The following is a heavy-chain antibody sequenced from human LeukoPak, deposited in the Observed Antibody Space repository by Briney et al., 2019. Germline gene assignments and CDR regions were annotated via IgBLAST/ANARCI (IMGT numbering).Heavy chain of an antibody. D-gene: IGHD3-10*01. CDR2: ISWNSGSI. CDR1: GFTFDDYV. J-gene: IGHJ5*02. CDR3: AKDDMVRGVISPNNWFDP. V-gene: IGHV3-9*03. Sequence: GRSLRLSCAASGFTFDDYVMHWVRQAPGKGLEWVSGISWNSGSIGYADSVKGRFTISRDNAKNSLYLQMNSLRAEDMALYYCAKDDMVRGVISPNNWFDPWGQGTLVTVSS.